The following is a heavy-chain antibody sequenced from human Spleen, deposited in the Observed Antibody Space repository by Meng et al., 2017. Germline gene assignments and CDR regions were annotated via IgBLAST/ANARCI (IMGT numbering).Heavy chain of an antibody. CDR2: FYYSGST. J-gene: IGHJ4*02. V-gene: IGHV4-61*01. D-gene: IGHD1-26*01. Sequence: QVQLQESGPGLVNPSQTLSLTCTVSGGSVSNAIYFWSWIRQPPGKGLEWVGYFYYSGSTNYNPSLKSRVTISVDTSKNQFSPRLSSVTAADTAVYYCARGGPIDYWGQGTLVTVSS. CDR3: ARGGPIDY. CDR1: GGSVSNAIYF.